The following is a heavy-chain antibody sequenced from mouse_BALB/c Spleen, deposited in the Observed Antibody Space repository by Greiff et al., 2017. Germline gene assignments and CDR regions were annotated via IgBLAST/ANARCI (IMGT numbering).Heavy chain of an antibody. J-gene: IGHJ3*01. V-gene: IGHV5-12-2*01. Sequence: EVHLVESGGDLVKPGGSLKLSCAASGFTFSSYTMSWVRQTPEKRLEWVAYISNGGGSTYYPDTVKGRFTISRDNAKNTLYLQMSSLKSEDTAMYYCARHDSYYGAWFAYWGQGTLVTVSA. CDR2: ISNGGGST. CDR1: GFTFSSYT. CDR3: ARHDSYYGAWFAY. D-gene: IGHD1-1*01.